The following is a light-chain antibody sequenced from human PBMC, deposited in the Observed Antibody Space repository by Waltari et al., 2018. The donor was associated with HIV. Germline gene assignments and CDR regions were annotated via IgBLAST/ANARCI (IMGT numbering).Light chain of an antibody. J-gene: IGKJ4*01. CDR1: QSITTS. V-gene: IGKV1-39*01. Sequence: DIQMTQSPSSLSASVGDRVTIACRASQSITTSLNWYQHKPGKAPKVLIYDASSLQTGVPSRFSGSGSGTDFTLTISGLQPEDFATYYCQQSYTTVTFGGGTKVDIK. CDR2: DAS. CDR3: QQSYTTVT.